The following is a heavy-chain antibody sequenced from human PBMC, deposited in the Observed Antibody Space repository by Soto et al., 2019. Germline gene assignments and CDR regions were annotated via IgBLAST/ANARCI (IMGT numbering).Heavy chain of an antibody. V-gene: IGHV4-4*07. D-gene: IGHD2-15*01. CDR3: ARASVGPPGGGSWIMPFDF. J-gene: IGHJ4*02. CDR1: GASVSGFY. CDR2: IYPGGST. Sequence: PSETLSLACTVSGASVSGFYWSWIRKSSGKGLEWIGRIYPGGSTNYNPSLKSRVTMSVDTSKNQFSLRLTSVTAADTAVYYCARASVGPPGGGSWIMPFDFWGQGTRVTVSS.